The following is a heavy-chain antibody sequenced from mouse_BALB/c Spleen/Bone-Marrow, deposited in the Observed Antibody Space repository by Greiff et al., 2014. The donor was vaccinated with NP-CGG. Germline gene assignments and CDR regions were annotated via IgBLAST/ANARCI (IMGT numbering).Heavy chain of an antibody. CDR2: IDPALGNT. CDR1: GFNIKDTH. Sequence: EVQLQQSGAELVKPGASVKLSCTASGFNIKDTHMHWVKERPEQGLAWIGRIDPALGNTKFDPKFQDTATITAATSSNTAYLQLSSLTSEDTAVYFCTCGYHVPFAYWGQGTLVTVSA. J-gene: IGHJ3*01. D-gene: IGHD2-14*01. CDR3: TCGYHVPFAY. V-gene: IGHV14-3*02.